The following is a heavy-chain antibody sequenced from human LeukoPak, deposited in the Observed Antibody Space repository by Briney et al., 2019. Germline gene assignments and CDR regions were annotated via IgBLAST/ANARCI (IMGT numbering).Heavy chain of an antibody. CDR1: GFTVSSNY. CDR3: ASRLGINDAFDI. V-gene: IGHV3-53*01. Sequence: PGGSLRLSCAASGFTVSSNYMSWVRQAPGKGLEWVSVIYSGGSTYYADSVKGRSTISRDNAKNLLYLQMNSLRAEDTAVYYCASRLGINDAFDIWGQGTMVTVSS. CDR2: IYSGGST. J-gene: IGHJ3*02. D-gene: IGHD3-10*01.